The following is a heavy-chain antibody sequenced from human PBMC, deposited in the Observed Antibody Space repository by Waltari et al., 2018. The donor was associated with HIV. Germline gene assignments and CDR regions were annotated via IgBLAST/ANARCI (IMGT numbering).Heavy chain of an antibody. J-gene: IGHJ4*02. CDR1: GASISSSSYY. CDR2: IYYSGTA. D-gene: IGHD3-16*01. CDR3: ARLRFHSLYYFDS. V-gene: IGHV4-39*01. Sequence: QLHLQESGPGLVKPSETLSLTCSVSGASISSSSYYWAWIRQPPGKGLAWIGAIYYSGTAYYNPSVKRRVSASLDASKNELSLKLTSVTAIDTALYYCARLRFHSLYYFDSWGPGILVTVSS.